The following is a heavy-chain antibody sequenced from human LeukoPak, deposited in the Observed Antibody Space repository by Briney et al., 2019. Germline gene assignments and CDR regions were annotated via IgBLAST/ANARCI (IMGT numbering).Heavy chain of an antibody. D-gene: IGHD6-19*01. V-gene: IGHV3-23*01. Sequence: GGSLRLSCAASGFTFSSYAMTWVRQAPGKGLEWVSTISGRGDSTYYADSVKGRFTISRDNSKNTLYLQMNSLRADDTAAYYCAKDKSGYSGGWSFDYWGQGTLVTVSS. CDR1: GFTFSSYA. CDR3: AKDKSGYSGGWSFDY. J-gene: IGHJ4*02. CDR2: ISGRGDST.